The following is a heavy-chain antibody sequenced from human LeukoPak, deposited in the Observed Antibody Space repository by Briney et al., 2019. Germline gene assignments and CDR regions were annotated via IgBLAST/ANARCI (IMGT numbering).Heavy chain of an antibody. V-gene: IGHV1-24*01. CDR2: FDPADGET. J-gene: IGHJ6*02. Sequence: GASVTVSCTFSGYTLTELSIHWVRQAPGTGLEWMGGFDPADGETIYAQKFQGRVSMTEDTSTDTAYMELSSLRSEDTAVYYCANLLLEIAVGSGVHGRDVWAQGTTVTVSS. D-gene: IGHD2-2*01. CDR3: ANLLLEIAVGSGVHGRDV. CDR1: GYTLTELS.